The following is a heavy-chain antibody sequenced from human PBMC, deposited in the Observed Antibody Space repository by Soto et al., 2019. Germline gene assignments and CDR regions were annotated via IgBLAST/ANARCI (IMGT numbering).Heavy chain of an antibody. CDR2: FSLSGTT. CDR1: GASITSSSY. J-gene: IGHJ4*02. D-gene: IGHD2-8*02. V-gene: IGHV4-4*07. CDR3: ARGMTPPGAPAWYYFDS. Sequence: QVQLQESGPGLMKPSETLSLTCTVSGASITSSSYWSWIRQPAGKGLEWIGRFSLSGTTNYNPSLRSRVTMSADVSKNQFSLRLTYVTAADTALYYCARGMTPPGAPAWYYFDSWGQGTLVTVSS.